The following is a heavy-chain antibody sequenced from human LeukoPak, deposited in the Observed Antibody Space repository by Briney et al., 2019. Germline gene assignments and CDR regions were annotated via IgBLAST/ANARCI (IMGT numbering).Heavy chain of an antibody. J-gene: IGHJ3*02. CDR3: AKSRPIDI. CDR1: GFTFSTYG. CDR2: ISYDGSTK. V-gene: IGHV3-30*18. Sequence: GGSLRLSCAASGFTFSTYGMHWVRQAPGKGLEWVAAISYDGSTKYYTDSVKGQFTISRDNSKNTLYLQMNSLRAEDTAVYYCAKSRPIDIWGQGTMVTVS.